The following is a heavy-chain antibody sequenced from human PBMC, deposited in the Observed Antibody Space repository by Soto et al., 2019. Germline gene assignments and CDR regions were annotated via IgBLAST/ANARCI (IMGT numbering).Heavy chain of an antibody. CDR3: ARSRSGAVADSFDF. Sequence: GSLRLSCAASGFSFSRYAIHWVRQAPGKGLEWVAVISKDGSHKYYLESVKGRFTISRDNSKNILSLQTNSLRDEDTAVYYCARSRSGAVADSFDFWGQGTLVTVSS. CDR1: GFSFSRYA. V-gene: IGHV3-30*04. CDR2: ISKDGSHK. J-gene: IGHJ4*02. D-gene: IGHD3-10*01.